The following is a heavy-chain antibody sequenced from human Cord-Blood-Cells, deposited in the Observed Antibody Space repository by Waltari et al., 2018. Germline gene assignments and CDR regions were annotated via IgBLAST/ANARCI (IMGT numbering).Heavy chain of an antibody. V-gene: IGHV3-30-3*01. D-gene: IGHD5-12*01. Sequence: QVQLVESGGGVVQPGRSLRLPCAASGFPFTTHALHRARQAPGKGLEWVAVISYDGSNKYYADSVKGRFTISRDNSKNTLYLQMNSLRAEDTAVYYCARAGIVATIDYWGQGTLVTVSS. J-gene: IGHJ4*02. CDR1: GFPFTTHA. CDR3: ARAGIVATIDY. CDR2: ISYDGSNK.